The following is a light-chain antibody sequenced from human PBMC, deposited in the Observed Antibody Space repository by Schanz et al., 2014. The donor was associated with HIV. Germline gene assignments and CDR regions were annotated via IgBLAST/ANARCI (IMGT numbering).Light chain of an antibody. CDR3: AAWDDSLKGWV. CDR1: SSNIGSNT. V-gene: IGLV1-44*01. J-gene: IGLJ3*02. Sequence: QTVVTQPPSASGTPGQRVTISCSGSSSNIGSNTVNWYQHLPGSAPQLLIYSDNQRPSRVPDRFSGSGSGTSATLAIRRLQSEDEADYYCAAWDDSLKGWVFGGGTKLTVL. CDR2: SDN.